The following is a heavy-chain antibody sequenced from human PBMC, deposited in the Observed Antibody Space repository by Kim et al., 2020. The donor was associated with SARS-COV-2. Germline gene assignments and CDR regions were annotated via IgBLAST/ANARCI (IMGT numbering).Heavy chain of an antibody. J-gene: IGHJ4*02. CDR1: GYTFTSYA. CDR2: INAGNGNT. D-gene: IGHD5-12*01. V-gene: IGHV1-3*01. CDR3: ARDRGRIVATDY. Sequence: ASVKVSCKASGYTFTSYAMHWVRQAPGQRLEWMGWINAGNGNTKYSQKFQGRVTITRDTSASTAYMELSSLRSEDTAVYYCARDRGRIVATDYWGQGTLVTVSS.